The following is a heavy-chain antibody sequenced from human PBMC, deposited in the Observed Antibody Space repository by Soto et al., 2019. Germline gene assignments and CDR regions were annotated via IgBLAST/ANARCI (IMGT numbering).Heavy chain of an antibody. Sequence: GPEMKKPGASVTVSCEASGNRFTSYAFSWVRQAPGQGREWMGWLSPYSGNTKYSQSVQGRITMTADTSTSTAYLELRSLRSDDTAVYYCALGYCSISACLKVDCSAFDFWGQGTLVIVSS. D-gene: IGHD2-2*03. CDR3: ALGYCSISACLKVDCSAFDF. CDR1: GNRFTSYA. V-gene: IGHV1-18*01. J-gene: IGHJ4*02. CDR2: LSPYSGNT.